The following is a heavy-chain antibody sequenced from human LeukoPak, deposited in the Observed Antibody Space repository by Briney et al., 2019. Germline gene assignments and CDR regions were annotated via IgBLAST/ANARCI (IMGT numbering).Heavy chain of an antibody. D-gene: IGHD1-1*01. Sequence: PGGSLRLSCAASGFTFASYSMNSVRQAPGKGLEWVSSISGDSTYIYNAGSVKGRFTISKDNAQASLYLQMISLRADDTAVYYCARVSGRLERQSDLDYWGQGTLVIVSS. CDR2: ISGDSTYI. J-gene: IGHJ4*02. CDR1: GFTFASYS. CDR3: ARVSGRLERQSDLDY. V-gene: IGHV3-21*01.